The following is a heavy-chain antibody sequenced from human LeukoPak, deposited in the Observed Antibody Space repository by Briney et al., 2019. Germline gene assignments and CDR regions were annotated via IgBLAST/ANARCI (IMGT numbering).Heavy chain of an antibody. Sequence: PGGSLRLSCAASGFTFSSYEMNWVRQAPGKGLEWVSYISSSGSTIYYADSVKGRFTISRDNAKNSLYLQMNSLRVEDTAVYYCTRDPIQGVRVYYGMDVWGQGTTVTVSS. J-gene: IGHJ6*02. V-gene: IGHV3-48*03. CDR1: GFTFSSYE. CDR2: ISSSGSTI. CDR3: TRDPIQGVRVYYGMDV.